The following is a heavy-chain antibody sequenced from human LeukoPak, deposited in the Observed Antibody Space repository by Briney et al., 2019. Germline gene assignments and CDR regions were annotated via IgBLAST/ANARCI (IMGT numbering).Heavy chain of an antibody. CDR1: GFTFSSYT. D-gene: IGHD2-15*01. V-gene: IGHV3-21*01. J-gene: IGHJ5*02. CDR3: ASSCSAGNCPFDT. Sequence: GGSLRLSCAASGFTFSSYTMHWVRQAPGKGLEWVSCIHSANGYIYYADSVKGRFTISRDNAESSLYLQMTSLRAEDTAVYYCASSCSAGNCPFDTWGQGTLVTVSS. CDR2: IHSANGYI.